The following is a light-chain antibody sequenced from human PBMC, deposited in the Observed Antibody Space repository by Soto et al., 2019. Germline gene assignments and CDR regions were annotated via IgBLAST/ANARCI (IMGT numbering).Light chain of an antibody. CDR2: EAT. Sequence: QSVLTQPASVSGSPGQSITISCTGTSSDVGSYNLVSWYQHHPGNAPKLIIYEATKRPSGVSDRFSGSKSGNTASLTISGLQADDEADYCCSYAGSSTFVILGGGTKLTVL. CDR1: SSDVGSYNL. CDR3: CSYAGSSTFVI. V-gene: IGLV2-23*01. J-gene: IGLJ2*01.